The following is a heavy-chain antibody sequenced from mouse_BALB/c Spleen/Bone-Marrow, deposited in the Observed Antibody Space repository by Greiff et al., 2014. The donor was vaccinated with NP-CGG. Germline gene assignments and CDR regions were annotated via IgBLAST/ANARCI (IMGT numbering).Heavy chain of an antibody. V-gene: IGHV1S56*01. CDR1: GYTFTSYD. Sequence: QVHVKQSGPELVKPGALVKISCKASGYTFTSYDINWVKQRPGQGLEWIGWIYPGDGSTKYNEKFKGKATLTADRSSSTAYMQLSSLTSENSAVYFCARSDDGFPYSFDPWGQGTTLTVSS. D-gene: IGHD2-3*01. CDR2: IYPGDGST. CDR3: ARSDDGFPYSFDP. J-gene: IGHJ2*01.